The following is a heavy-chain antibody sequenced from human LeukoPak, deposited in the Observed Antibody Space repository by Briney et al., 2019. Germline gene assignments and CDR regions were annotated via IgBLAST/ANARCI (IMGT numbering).Heavy chain of an antibody. CDR3: AREGIAVAGSIDY. V-gene: IGHV1-18*04. Sequence: VASVTVSCQASGYTFTSYGISWVRQAAGQGLEWMGWISAYNGNTNYAQKLQGRVTMTTDTSTSTAYMELRSLRSDDAAGYYCAREGIAVAGSIDYWGQGTLVTVSS. CDR2: ISAYNGNT. D-gene: IGHD6-19*01. J-gene: IGHJ4*02. CDR1: GYTFTSYG.